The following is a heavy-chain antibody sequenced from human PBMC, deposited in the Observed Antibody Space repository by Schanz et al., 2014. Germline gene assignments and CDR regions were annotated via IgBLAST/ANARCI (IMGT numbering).Heavy chain of an antibody. J-gene: IGHJ4*02. CDR1: GYMFDTYG. V-gene: IGHV1-18*04. D-gene: IGHD3-10*01. CDR3: ARAPTRMNMFRGVTYFFDY. CDR2: ISTYNGHT. Sequence: QVQLVQSGAEVQKPGASVMLSCKTSGYMFDTYGFAWVRQAPGQGLEWMGWISTYNGHTRYGQKFQDRLSLTTDTDTATAHVELRSLRTDDTAVYYCARAPTRMNMFRGVTYFFDYWGQGTLVAVSS.